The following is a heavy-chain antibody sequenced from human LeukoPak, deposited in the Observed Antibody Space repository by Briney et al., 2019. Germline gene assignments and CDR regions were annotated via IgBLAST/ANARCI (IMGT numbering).Heavy chain of an antibody. CDR1: GYSISSGYY. CDR3: ARGGNRSGWSPYNWFDP. D-gene: IGHD6-19*01. J-gene: IGHJ5*02. CDR2: IYHSGST. Sequence: SETLSLTCAVSGYSISSGYYWGWIRQPPGKGLEWIGSIYHSGSTYYNPSLKSRVTISVDTSKNQFSLKLSSVTAADTAVYYCARGGNRSGWSPYNWFDPWGQGTLVTVSS. V-gene: IGHV4-38-2*01.